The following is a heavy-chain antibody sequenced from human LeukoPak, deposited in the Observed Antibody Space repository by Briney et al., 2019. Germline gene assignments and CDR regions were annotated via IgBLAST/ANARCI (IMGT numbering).Heavy chain of an antibody. CDR1: GFTFSNYN. CDR3: ARAGGSYQVFDQ. J-gene: IGHJ4*02. Sequence: GGSLRLSCAASGFTFSNYNMNWVRQAPGKAMDWVSSITSSGTYIFYADSVKGRFTISRDNAKNSLYLQMDSLGPEDTAVYYCARAGGSYQVFDQWGQGTLVTVSS. D-gene: IGHD1-26*01. CDR2: ITSSGTYI. V-gene: IGHV3-21*01.